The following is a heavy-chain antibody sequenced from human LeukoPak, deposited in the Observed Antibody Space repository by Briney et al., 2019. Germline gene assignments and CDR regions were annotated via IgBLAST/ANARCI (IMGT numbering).Heavy chain of an antibody. CDR3: ARGSSGYPYYFDY. J-gene: IGHJ4*02. Sequence: ASVKVSCKASGYTFTSYAMHWVRQAPGQRLEWMGWINAGNGNTKYSQKFQGRVTITRDTSASTAYMELSSLRSEDTAVYYCARGSSGYPYYFDYWGQGTLVTASS. V-gene: IGHV1-3*01. CDR1: GYTFTSYA. D-gene: IGHD6-19*01. CDR2: INAGNGNT.